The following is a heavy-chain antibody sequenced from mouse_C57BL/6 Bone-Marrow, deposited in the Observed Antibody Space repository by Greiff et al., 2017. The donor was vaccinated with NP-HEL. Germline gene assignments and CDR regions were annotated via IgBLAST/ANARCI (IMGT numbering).Heavy chain of an antibody. CDR2: ISSGGSYT. Sequence: EVHLVESGGDLVKPGGSLKLSCAASGFTFSSYGMSWVRQTPDKRLEWVATISSGGSYTYYPDSVKGRFTISRDNAKNTLYLQMSSLKSEDTAMYYCARQGLLRFLYFDVWGTGTKVTVSS. J-gene: IGHJ1*03. CDR1: GFTFSSYG. V-gene: IGHV5-6*01. D-gene: IGHD1-1*01. CDR3: ARQGLLRFLYFDV.